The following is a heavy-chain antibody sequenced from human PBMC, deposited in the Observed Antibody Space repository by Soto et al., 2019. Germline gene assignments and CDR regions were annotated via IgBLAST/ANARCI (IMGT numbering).Heavy chain of an antibody. CDR1: GFTFSNAW. CDR3: TTDDIAAASLYQYYYYYGMDV. Sequence: GGSLRLSCAASGFTFSNAWMNWVRQAPGKGLEWVGRIKSKTDGGTTDYAAPVKGRFTISRDDSKNTLYLQMNSLKTEDTAVYYCTTDDIAAASLYQYYYYYGMDVWGQGTTVTVSS. CDR2: IKSKTDGGTT. V-gene: IGHV3-15*07. J-gene: IGHJ6*02. D-gene: IGHD6-13*01.